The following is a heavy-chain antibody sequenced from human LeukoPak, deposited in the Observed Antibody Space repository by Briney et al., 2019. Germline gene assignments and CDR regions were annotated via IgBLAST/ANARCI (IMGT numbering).Heavy chain of an antibody. CDR3: AREVIAAVGTDAFDI. CDR2: IFYSGNT. Sequence: SETLSLTCTVSGGSINSGNHFWSWIRQHPAKGLELIGYIFYSGNTYYNPSLESRVTISVDTSKNQFSLKLNSVTAADTAVYYCAREVIAAVGTDAFDIWGQGTMVTVSS. J-gene: IGHJ3*02. V-gene: IGHV4-31*03. CDR1: GGSINSGNHF. D-gene: IGHD6-13*01.